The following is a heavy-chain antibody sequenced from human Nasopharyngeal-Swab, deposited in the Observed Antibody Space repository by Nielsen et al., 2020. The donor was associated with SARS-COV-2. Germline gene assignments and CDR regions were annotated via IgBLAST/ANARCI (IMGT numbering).Heavy chain of an antibody. CDR2: IYHSGST. V-gene: IGHV4-4*02. CDR3: AGDLNDCGGDCGGYVYYYYGMDV. J-gene: IGHJ6*02. Sequence: WIRQPPGKGLEWIGEIYHSGSTNYNPSLKSRVTISVDKSENQFSLKLSSVTAADTAVYYCAGDLNDCGGDCGGYVYYYYGMDVWGQGTTVTVSS. D-gene: IGHD2-21*02.